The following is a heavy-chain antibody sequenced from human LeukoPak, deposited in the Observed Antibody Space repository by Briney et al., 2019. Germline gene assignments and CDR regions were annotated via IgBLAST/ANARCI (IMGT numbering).Heavy chain of an antibody. CDR2: INEDGSGH. CDR3: ARHIPGGNNDFDF. Sequence: GGSLRLSCVASGFTFSSYWMHWVRQDPRKGLEWVANINEDGSGHYYVDSVKGRFTISRDNAKNSLFLQMNSLKPEDTAMYYCARHIPGGNNDFDFWGQGTLVTVSS. D-gene: IGHD3-16*01. CDR1: GFTFSSYW. V-gene: IGHV3-7*03. J-gene: IGHJ4*02.